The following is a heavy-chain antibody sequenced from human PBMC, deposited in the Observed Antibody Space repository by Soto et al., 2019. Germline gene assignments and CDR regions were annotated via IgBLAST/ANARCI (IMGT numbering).Heavy chain of an antibody. D-gene: IGHD2-2*01. CDR2: INPNSGGT. V-gene: IGHV1-2*04. CDR1: GYTFTGYY. Sequence: ASVKVSCKASGYTFTGYYMHWVRQAPGQGLEWMGWINPNSGGTNYAQKFQGWVTMTRDTSISTAYMELSRLRSDDTAVYYCARGSVVPAAIIGFDPWGQGTLVTVSS. CDR3: ARGSVVPAAIIGFDP. J-gene: IGHJ5*02.